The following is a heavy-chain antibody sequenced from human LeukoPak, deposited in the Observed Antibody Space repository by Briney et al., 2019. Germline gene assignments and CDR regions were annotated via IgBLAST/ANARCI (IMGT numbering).Heavy chain of an antibody. J-gene: IGHJ6*02. CDR3: AKHRGYSYGSLGMDV. D-gene: IGHD5-18*01. V-gene: IGHV3-30*18. CDR1: GFTFSSYG. CDR2: ISYDGSNK. Sequence: GGSLRLSCAASGFTFSSYGMHWVRQAPGKGLEWVAVISYDGSNKYYADSVKGRFTISRHNPKNTLYLQMNSLRAEDTAVYYCAKHRGYSYGSLGMDVWGQGTTVTVSS.